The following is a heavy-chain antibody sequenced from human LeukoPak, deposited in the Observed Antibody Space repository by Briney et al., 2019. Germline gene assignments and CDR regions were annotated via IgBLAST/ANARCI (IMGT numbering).Heavy chain of an antibody. D-gene: IGHD1-1*01. J-gene: IGHJ4*02. Sequence: SGTLSLTCAVSGGSISSNNWWGWLRQPPGKVLELTGEIYHSGSPNYNPSLKSRFTISVDKSRNHFSLNLSSVTAADTAVYYCARVNINNWHSCDYWGQGTLVTVSS. CDR3: ARVNINNWHSCDY. CDR2: IYHSGSP. V-gene: IGHV4-4*02. CDR1: GGSISSNNW.